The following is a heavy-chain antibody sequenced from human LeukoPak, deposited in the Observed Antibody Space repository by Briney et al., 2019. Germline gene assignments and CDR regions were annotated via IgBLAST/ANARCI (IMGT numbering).Heavy chain of an antibody. V-gene: IGHV3-23*01. CDR2: ISGSGGST. CDR3: AKDFHWGDGHNNPTNDY. D-gene: IGHD7-27*01. CDR1: GFTFSSYA. J-gene: IGHJ4*02. Sequence: GGSLRLSCAASGFTFSSYAMSWVRQAPGKGLEWVSAISGSGGSTYYADSVKGRFTISRDNSKNTLYLQMNSLRAEDTAVYYCAKDFHWGDGHNNPTNDYWGQGTLVTVSS.